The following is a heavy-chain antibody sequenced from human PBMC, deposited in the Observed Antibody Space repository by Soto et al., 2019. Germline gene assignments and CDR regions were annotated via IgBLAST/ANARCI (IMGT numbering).Heavy chain of an antibody. CDR1: GFTFSDYY. CDR2: ISSSSSTT. CDR3: ARAPPYSSPSLGY. V-gene: IGHV3-11*06. J-gene: IGHJ4*02. D-gene: IGHD6-6*01. Sequence: PGGSLILSCAASGFTFSDYYMSWIRQAPGKGLEWVSYISSSSSTTNYADSVKGRFTISRDNDKNSLYLQMNSLRAEDTAVYYCARAPPYSSPSLGYWGQGTLVTVSS.